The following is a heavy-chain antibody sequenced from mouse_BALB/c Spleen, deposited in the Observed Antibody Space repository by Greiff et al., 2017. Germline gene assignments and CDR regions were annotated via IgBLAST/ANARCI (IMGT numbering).Heavy chain of an antibody. D-gene: IGHD1-1*01. CDR3: ARGYYGSSDWYFDV. CDR1: GFSLSTSGMG. Sequence: QVTLKECGPGILQPSQTLSLTCSFSGFSLSTSGMGVGWIRQPSGKGLEWLAHIWWDDVKRYNPALKSRLTISKDTSSSQVFLKIASVDTADTATYYCARGYYGSSDWYFDVWGAGTTVTVSS. CDR2: IWWDDVK. J-gene: IGHJ1*01. V-gene: IGHV8-8*01.